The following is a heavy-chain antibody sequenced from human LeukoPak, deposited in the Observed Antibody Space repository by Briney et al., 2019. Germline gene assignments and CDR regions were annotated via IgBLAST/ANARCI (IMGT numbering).Heavy chain of an antibody. V-gene: IGHV4-59*08. J-gene: IGHJ4*02. Sequence: PSETLSLTCTVSGGSISSYYWSWIRQPPGKGLEWIGYIYYSGNTNYNPSLKSRVTISVDTSKNQFSLKLSSVTAADTAVYYCARHSSSWDDFDYWGQGTLVTVSS. CDR3: ARHSSSWDDFDY. D-gene: IGHD2-15*01. CDR2: IYYSGNT. CDR1: GGSISSYY.